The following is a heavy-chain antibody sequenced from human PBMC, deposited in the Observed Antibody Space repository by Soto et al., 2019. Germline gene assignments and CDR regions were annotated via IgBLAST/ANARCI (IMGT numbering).Heavy chain of an antibody. V-gene: IGHV3-21*06. CDR3: ARESEDLTSNFDY. CDR1: GFTLTRYS. J-gene: IGHJ4*02. CDR2: ISSTTNYI. Sequence: GGSLRLSCAASGFTLTRYSMNWVRQAPGKGLEWVSSISSTTNYIYYGDSMKGRFTISGDNGKNSLYLEIHSLRAEDTAVYYCARESEDLTSNFDYWGQGTLVTVSS.